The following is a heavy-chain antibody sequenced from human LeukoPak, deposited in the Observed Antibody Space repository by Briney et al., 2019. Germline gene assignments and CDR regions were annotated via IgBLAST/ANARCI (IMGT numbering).Heavy chain of an antibody. V-gene: IGHV3-21*01. CDR3: ARGTMVRGVIGDY. J-gene: IGHJ4*02. CDR2: ISSSSSYI. D-gene: IGHD3-10*01. Sequence: PGGSLRLSCAASGFTVSSYSMNWVRQSPGKGLAWVSSISSSSSYIYYADSVKGRFTISRDNAKNSLYLQMNSLRAEDTAVYYCARGTMVRGVIGDYWGQGTLVTVSS. CDR1: GFTVSSYS.